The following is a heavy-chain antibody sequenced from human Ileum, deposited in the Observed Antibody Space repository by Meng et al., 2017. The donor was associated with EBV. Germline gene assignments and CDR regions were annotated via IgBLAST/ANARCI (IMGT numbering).Heavy chain of an antibody. Sequence: QVQLVQSGAELKKPGASVKVSCEASGFIFTSYAISWVRQAPGQGLQYMGWISAYNGNTNYAQELQGRVTMTTDTSTSTAYMELRSLRFDDTAVYYCARFYCSSTSCPHVLFDYWGQGPLVTVSS. D-gene: IGHD2-2*01. V-gene: IGHV1-18*01. CDR2: ISAYNGNT. CDR1: GFIFTSYA. J-gene: IGHJ4*02. CDR3: ARFYCSSTSCPHVLFDY.